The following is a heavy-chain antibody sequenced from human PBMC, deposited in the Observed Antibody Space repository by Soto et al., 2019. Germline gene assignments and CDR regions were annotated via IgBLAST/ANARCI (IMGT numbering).Heavy chain of an antibody. D-gene: IGHD2-15*01. Sequence: QVQLVQSGAEVKKPGSSVKVSCKASGGTFSSDSFSWVRQAPGQGLEWMGGIIQMFDTPIYAQKFQDRVKITADKTTSTAKIQLSSLRSGDTAVYYCARSGGLDRDFTYWGQGSLVTVSS. CDR2: IIQMFDTP. CDR1: GGTFSSDS. CDR3: ARSGGLDRDFTY. V-gene: IGHV1-69*14. J-gene: IGHJ4*02.